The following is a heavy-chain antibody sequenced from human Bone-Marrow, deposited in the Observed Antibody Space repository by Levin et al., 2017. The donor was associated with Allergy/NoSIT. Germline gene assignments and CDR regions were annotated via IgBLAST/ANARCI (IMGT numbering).Heavy chain of an antibody. CDR1: GFTFNKYG. J-gene: IGHJ6*02. CDR3: AKDPMWDRYNFDMDV. V-gene: IGHV3-23*01. D-gene: IGHD1-26*01. CDR2: IGGSGVDS. Sequence: GGSLRLSCTASGFTFNKYGLTWVRQAPGKGLEWVASIGGSGVDSNYADSVRGRFTITRDMNMIFLQMNSLRVVDTAIYYCAKDPMWDRYNFDMDVWGQGTSVIVSS.